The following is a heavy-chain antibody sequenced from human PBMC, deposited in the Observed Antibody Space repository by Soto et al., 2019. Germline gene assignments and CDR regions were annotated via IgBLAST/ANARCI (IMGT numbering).Heavy chain of an antibody. CDR2: INSDGSNT. D-gene: IGHD3-16*01. V-gene: IGHV3-74*01. Sequence: EVQLVESGGGLVQPGGSLRLSCAASGFTFSSYWMHWVRQAPGKGLVWVSRINSDGSNTSYADSVKGRFTISRDNAKNTLYLQMNSLRAEDTAVYYCARAGGGAGDAFDIWGQGTMVTVSS. CDR1: GFTFSSYW. CDR3: ARAGGGAGDAFDI. J-gene: IGHJ3*02.